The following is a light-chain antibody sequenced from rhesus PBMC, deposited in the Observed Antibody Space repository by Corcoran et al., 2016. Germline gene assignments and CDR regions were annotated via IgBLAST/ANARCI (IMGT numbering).Light chain of an antibody. J-gene: IGKJ4*01. CDR3: LQDYTTPLT. CDR2: AAS. Sequence: DIQMTQSPSSLSASVGDRVTITCQASQGISNWLAWYQQKPGTAPKLLIYAASSLQSGVPSRFSGSGSWTDYTLTISILQPEDVATYYCLQDYTTPLTFGGGTKVEIK. V-gene: IGKV1-18*01. CDR1: QGISNW.